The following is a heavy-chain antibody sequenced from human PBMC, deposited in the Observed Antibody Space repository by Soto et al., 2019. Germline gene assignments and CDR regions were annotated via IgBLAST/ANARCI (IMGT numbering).Heavy chain of an antibody. J-gene: IGHJ5*02. CDR1: GYTFTSYA. V-gene: IGHV1-3*01. D-gene: IGHD3-10*01. CDR2: INAGNGNT. CDR3: ARSTMVRGVTP. Sequence: ASVKVSCKASGYTFTSYARHWVRQAPGQRLEWMGWINAGNGNTKYSQKFQGRVTITRDTSASTAYMELSSLRSEDTAVYYCARSTMVRGVTPWGQGILFTFSS.